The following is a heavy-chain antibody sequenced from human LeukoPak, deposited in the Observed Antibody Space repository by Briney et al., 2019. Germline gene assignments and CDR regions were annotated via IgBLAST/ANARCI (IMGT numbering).Heavy chain of an antibody. CDR1: GFTFSSYG. CDR2: IRYDGSNK. D-gene: IGHD6-19*01. J-gene: IGHJ6*03. CDR3: ARDRKEQWPTGNYYMDV. V-gene: IGHV3-30*02. Sequence: PGGSLRLSCAASGFTFSSYGMHWVRQAPGKGLEWVAFIRYDGSNKYYADSVKGRFTISRDNSKNTLYLQMNSLRAGDTAVYYCARDRKEQWPTGNYYMDVWGKGTTVTISS.